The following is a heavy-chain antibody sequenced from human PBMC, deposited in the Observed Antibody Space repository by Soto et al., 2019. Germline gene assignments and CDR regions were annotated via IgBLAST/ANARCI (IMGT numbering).Heavy chain of an antibody. V-gene: IGHV4-30-2*02. CDR2: IYHSGST. D-gene: IGHD4-17*01. J-gene: IGHJ5*02. CDR1: GGSISSGGYS. CDR3: AHRTTTVTWWFDP. Sequence: SETLSLTCAVSGGSISSGGYSWSWIRQPPGKGLEWIGYIYHSGSTYYNPSLKSRVTISVDRSKNQVVLTMTNMDPADTATYFCAHRTTTVTWWFDPWGQGTLVTVSS.